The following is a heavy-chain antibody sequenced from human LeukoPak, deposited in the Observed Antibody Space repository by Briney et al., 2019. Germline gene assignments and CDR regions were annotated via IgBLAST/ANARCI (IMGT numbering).Heavy chain of an antibody. Sequence: PGGSLRLSCAASGFTFSTYSMSWVRQAPGKGLEWVSVIYSGGSTYYADSVKGRFTISRDNSKNTLYLQMNSLRAEDTAVYYCARGLDDAFDIWGQGTMVTVSS. CDR1: GFTFSTYS. V-gene: IGHV3-53*01. J-gene: IGHJ3*02. CDR3: ARGLDDAFDI. CDR2: IYSGGST. D-gene: IGHD4-11*01.